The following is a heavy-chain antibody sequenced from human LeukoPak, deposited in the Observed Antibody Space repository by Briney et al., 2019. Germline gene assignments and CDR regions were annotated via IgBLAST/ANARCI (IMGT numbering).Heavy chain of an antibody. CDR1: GYTFTSYG. J-gene: IGHJ6*02. CDR3: ARGSKIFEPDYGMDV. V-gene: IGHV1-18*01. CDR2: ISAYNGNT. D-gene: IGHD3-3*01. Sequence: ASVKVSCKASGYTFTSYGISWVRQAPGQGLEWMGWISAYNGNTNYAQKLQGRVTMTTDTSTSTAYMELRSLRSDDTAVYYCARGSKIFEPDYGMDVWGQGTTVTVSS.